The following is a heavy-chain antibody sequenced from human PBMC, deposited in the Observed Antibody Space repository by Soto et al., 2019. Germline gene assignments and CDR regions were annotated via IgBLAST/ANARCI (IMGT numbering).Heavy chain of an antibody. D-gene: IGHD3-9*01. J-gene: IGHJ2*01. CDR2: VYNSGST. CDR1: GGSVSGGSYC. Sequence: QVQLQESGPGLVKPSETLSLTCTVSGGSVSGGSYCWSWIRQPPGKGLECIGYVYNSGSTTYNPSRKSRVTIPVAASKNQFSLGLSSVTAADPAVYYCARVPLTTYFDLWGRGTLVTVSS. V-gene: IGHV4-61*01. CDR3: ARVPLTTYFDL.